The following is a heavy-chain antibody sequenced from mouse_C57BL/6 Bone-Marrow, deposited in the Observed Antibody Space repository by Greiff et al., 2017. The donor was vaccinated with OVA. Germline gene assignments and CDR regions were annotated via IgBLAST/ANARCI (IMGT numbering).Heavy chain of an antibody. D-gene: IGHD1-1*01. Sequence: VQLQQPGAELVKPGASVKLSCKASGYTFTSYWMQWVKQRPGQGLEWIGEIDPSDSYTNYNQKFKGKATLTVDTSSSTAYMQLSSLTSEDSAVYYCAYGSSYWYFDVWGTGTTVTVSS. V-gene: IGHV1-50*01. CDR1: GYTFTSYW. CDR3: AYGSSYWYFDV. J-gene: IGHJ1*03. CDR2: IDPSDSYT.